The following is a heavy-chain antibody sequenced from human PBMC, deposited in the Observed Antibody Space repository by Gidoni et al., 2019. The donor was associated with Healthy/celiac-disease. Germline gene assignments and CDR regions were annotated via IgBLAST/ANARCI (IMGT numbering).Heavy chain of an antibody. J-gene: IGHJ6*02. V-gene: IGHV3-49*04. CDR1: GFTFGDYA. CDR2: IRSKAYGGTT. D-gene: IGHD2-2*02. CDR3: TRDRSRGYCSSTSCYTNSYYGMDV. Sequence: EVQLVESGGGLVQPGRSLRLSCTASGFTFGDYAMIWVCPAPGKGLEWVGFIRSKAYGGTTEYAASVKGRFTISRDDSKSIAYLQMNSLKTEDTAVYYCTRDRSRGYCSSTSCYTNSYYGMDVWGQGTTVTVSS.